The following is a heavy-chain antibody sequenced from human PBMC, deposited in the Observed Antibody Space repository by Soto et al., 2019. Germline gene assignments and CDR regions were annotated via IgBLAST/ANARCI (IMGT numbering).Heavy chain of an antibody. CDR2: IGASGTNT. Sequence: GGSLRLSCVASGFTFSVYAMSWVRQAPGKGLEWVSAIGASGTNTFYADSVKGRFTMSRDNSKNTLYLQMNSLRAEDTAIYYCARDRGNLDVWGQGTTVTGSS. V-gene: IGHV3-23*01. CDR1: GFTFSVYA. J-gene: IGHJ6*02. CDR3: ARDRGNLDV. D-gene: IGHD6-25*01.